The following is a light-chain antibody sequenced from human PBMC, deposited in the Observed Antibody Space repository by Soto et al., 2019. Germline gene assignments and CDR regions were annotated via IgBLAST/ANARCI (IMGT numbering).Light chain of an antibody. CDR3: CSYVGSSSPAI. CDR1: SSDVASYDL. Sequence: QSALTQPASVSGSPGQSITISCTGTSSDVASYDLVSWYQQHPGKAPKLMIYEGTKRPSGVSDRFSGSNSGNTASLTISGLQAEDEGDYYCCSYVGSSSPAIFGVGTKLTVL. CDR2: EGT. V-gene: IGLV2-23*01. J-gene: IGLJ2*01.